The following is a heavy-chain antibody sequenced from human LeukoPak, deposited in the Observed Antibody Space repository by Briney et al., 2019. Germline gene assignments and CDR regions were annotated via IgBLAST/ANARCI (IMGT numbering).Heavy chain of an antibody. V-gene: IGHV4-39*01. CDR2: IYYSGST. CDR1: GYSISSSSYY. J-gene: IGHJ6*03. Sequence: SETLSLTCTVSGYSISSSSYYWGWIRQPPGKGLEWIGSIYYSGSTYYNPSLKSRVTISLDTSKNQFSLKLSSVTAADTAVYYCARLRDSSSPTLRSTKGYYYYYYMDVWGKGTTVTVSS. CDR3: ARLRDSSSPTLRSTKGYYYYYYMDV. D-gene: IGHD6-13*01.